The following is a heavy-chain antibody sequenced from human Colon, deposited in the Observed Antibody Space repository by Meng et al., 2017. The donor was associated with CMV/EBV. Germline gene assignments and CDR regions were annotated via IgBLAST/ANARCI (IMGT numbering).Heavy chain of an antibody. CDR3: ARDKGTGAFDY. CDR2: ISDDGKKK. D-gene: IGHD3/OR15-3a*01. Sequence: CCAASGFTFSSDAMGWVRQAPGKGLGWVASISDDGKKKKYADSVTGRFTISRDTPKDTLYLEVKSLKTDDTAIYYCARDKGTGAFDYWGQGSLVTVSS. J-gene: IGHJ4*02. CDR1: GFTFSSDA. V-gene: IGHV3-30*04.